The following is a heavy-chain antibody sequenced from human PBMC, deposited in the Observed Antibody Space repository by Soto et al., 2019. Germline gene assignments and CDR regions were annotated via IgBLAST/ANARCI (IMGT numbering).Heavy chain of an antibody. CDR1: GYSFTSYW. CDR2: IYPGDSDT. Sequence: GESLKISCKGSGYSFTSYWIGWVRQMPGKGLEWMGIIYPGDSDTRYSPSFQGQVHISTDKSISTAYMQWSSLKASDTAMYYCARLMLEPTVFYFDYWGQGTLVTVSS. D-gene: IGHD1-1*01. J-gene: IGHJ4*02. V-gene: IGHV5-51*01. CDR3: ARLMLEPTVFYFDY.